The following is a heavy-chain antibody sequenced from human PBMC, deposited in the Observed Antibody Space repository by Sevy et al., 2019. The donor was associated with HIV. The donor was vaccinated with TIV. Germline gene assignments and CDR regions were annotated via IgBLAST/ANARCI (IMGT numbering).Heavy chain of an antibody. CDR2: INPNTGDT. D-gene: IGHD3-22*01. V-gene: IGHV1-2*02. CDR1: GYTFSVHY. J-gene: IGHJ4*02. CDR3: ARFRYSDPSGQYYGGGADYFDY. Sequence: ASVKVSCSTSGYTFSVHYIYWVRQAAGQGLEWMGWINPNTGDTNFSPKFQGRVTMTRDSSINTAYMELSRLTSADTAVYFCARFRYSDPSGQYYGGGADYFDYWGQGTLVTVSS.